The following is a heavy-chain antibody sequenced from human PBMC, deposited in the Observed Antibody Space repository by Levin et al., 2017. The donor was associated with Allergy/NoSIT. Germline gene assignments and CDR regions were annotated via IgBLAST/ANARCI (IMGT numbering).Heavy chain of an antibody. D-gene: IGHD2-15*01. CDR1: GFTFSDYY. CDR2: ISSDSSTI. V-gene: IGHV3-11*01. CDR3: ARDFYCTGGDCYSRPDY. J-gene: IGHJ4*02. Sequence: PGGSLRLSCAASGFTFSDYYMSWVRQAPGKGLEWVSYISSDSSTIYYADSVKGRFTISRDNVKNSLYLQMNSLRAVDTAVYYCARDFYCTGGDCYSRPDYWGQGTLVTVSS.